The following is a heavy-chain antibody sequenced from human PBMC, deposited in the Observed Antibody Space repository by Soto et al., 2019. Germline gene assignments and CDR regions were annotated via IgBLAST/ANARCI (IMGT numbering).Heavy chain of an antibody. V-gene: IGHV3-48*02. CDR1: GFSFSTYS. Sequence: EVQLVESGGGLVQPGGSLRLSCTASGFSFSTYSMKWVRQAPGKALEWVSYISSRSYTIYYVDSVKGRFTISRDNAKNSLYLQMNSLRDEDTAVYYCARGGSSSDNGMDVWGQGTTVTLSS. CDR3: ARGGSSSDNGMDV. CDR2: ISSRSYTI. D-gene: IGHD6-6*01. J-gene: IGHJ6*02.